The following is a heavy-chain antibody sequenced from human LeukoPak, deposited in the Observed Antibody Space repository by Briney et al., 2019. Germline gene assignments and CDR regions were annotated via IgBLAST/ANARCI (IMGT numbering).Heavy chain of an antibody. CDR1: GGSISSYY. V-gene: IGHV4-59*01. D-gene: IGHD5-24*01. CDR3: ARVGDGYNLKPYYFDY. Sequence: PSETLSLTCTVSGGSISSYYWSWIRQPPGKGLEWIGYIYYSGSTNYNPSLKSRVTISVDTSKNQFSLKLSSVIAADTAVYYCARVGDGYNLKPYYFDYWGQGTLVTVSS. CDR2: IYYSGST. J-gene: IGHJ4*02.